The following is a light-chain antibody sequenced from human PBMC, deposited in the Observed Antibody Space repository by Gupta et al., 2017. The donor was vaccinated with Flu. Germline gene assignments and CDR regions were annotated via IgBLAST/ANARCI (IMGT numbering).Light chain of an antibody. V-gene: IGLV3-19*01. Sequence: SSELTQDPAVSVALGQTVRMTWQGDSLRSYYASWNQQKPGQAPVLVIYGKNNRPSGIPDRFSGSSSGNTASLTITGAQAEDEADYYCNSRDSSGNHPVVFGGGTKLTVL. J-gene: IGLJ2*01. CDR1: SLRSYY. CDR2: GKN. CDR3: NSRDSSGNHPVV.